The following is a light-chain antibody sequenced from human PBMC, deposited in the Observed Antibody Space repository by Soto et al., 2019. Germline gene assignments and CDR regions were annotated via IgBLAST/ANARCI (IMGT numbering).Light chain of an antibody. J-gene: IGKJ1*01. CDR2: GAS. V-gene: IGKV4-1*01. CDR1: QRILYNSNNRNY. Sequence: DIVMTQSPDSLAVSLGETATINCKSSQRILYNSNNRNYLAWYQQKPGQAPRIILFGASGRATGIPDRFSGSGSGTDFTLTISRLEPEDFAVYYCQQYGSLSWTFGQGTKVEIK. CDR3: QQYGSLSWT.